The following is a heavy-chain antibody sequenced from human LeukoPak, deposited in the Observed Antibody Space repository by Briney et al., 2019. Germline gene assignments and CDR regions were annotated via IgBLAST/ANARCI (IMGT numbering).Heavy chain of an antibody. CDR2: INPSGGST. J-gene: IGHJ4*02. Sequence: ASVKVSFKASGYTFTSYYMHWVRQAPGQGLEWMGIINPSGGSTSYAQKFQGRVTMTRDTSTSTVYMELSSLRSEDTAVYYCARDRVDMRYFDYWGLGTLVTVSS. V-gene: IGHV1-46*01. CDR1: GYTFTSYY. D-gene: IGHD5-12*01. CDR3: ARDRVDMRYFDY.